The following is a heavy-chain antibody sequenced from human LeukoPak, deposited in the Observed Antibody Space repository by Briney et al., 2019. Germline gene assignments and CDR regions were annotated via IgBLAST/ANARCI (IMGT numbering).Heavy chain of an antibody. D-gene: IGHD4-23*01. Sequence: GGSLRLSCAASEFTFSSYGMHWVRQAPGKGLEWVAFRRYDGSKTHNADSAKGRFTISRDNSKNTVYLQMNSLRVEDTAIYYCAKDGAPWGENYGGNSRGWGNYYYFYMDVWGKGTTVTISS. CDR3: AKDGAPWGENYGGNSRGWGNYYYFYMDV. V-gene: IGHV3-30*02. J-gene: IGHJ6*03. CDR1: EFTFSSYG. CDR2: RRYDGSKT.